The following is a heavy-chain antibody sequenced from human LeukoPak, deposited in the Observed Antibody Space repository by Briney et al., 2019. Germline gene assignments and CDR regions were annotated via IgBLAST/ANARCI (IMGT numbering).Heavy chain of an antibody. Sequence: GGSLRLSCAASGFTFDDYAMHWVRQAPGKGLEWVSGISWNSGSIGYADSVKGRFTISRDNAKNSLYLQMNSLRAEDMALYYCAKDMGYDILTGLDYWGQGTLVTVSS. J-gene: IGHJ4*02. CDR1: GFTFDDYA. D-gene: IGHD3-9*01. CDR3: AKDMGYDILTGLDY. CDR2: ISWNSGSI. V-gene: IGHV3-9*03.